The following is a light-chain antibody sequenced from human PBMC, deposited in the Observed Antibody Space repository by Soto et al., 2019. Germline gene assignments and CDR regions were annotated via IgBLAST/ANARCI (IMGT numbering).Light chain of an antibody. Sequence: QSVLTQPPSASGSPGQSVTISCTGTSSDVGGYNFVSWYQQHPGKAPKLMIYEVSKRPSGVPDRFSGSKPDYTASLTVSGLQAEDEADYYCSSYAGSNHYVFGAGTKVTVL. CDR2: EVS. V-gene: IGLV2-8*01. J-gene: IGLJ1*01. CDR1: SSDVGGYNF. CDR3: SSYAGSNHYV.